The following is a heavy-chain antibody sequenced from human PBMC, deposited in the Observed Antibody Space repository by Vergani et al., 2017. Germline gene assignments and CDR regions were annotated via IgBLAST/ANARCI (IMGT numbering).Heavy chain of an antibody. J-gene: IGHJ4*02. CDR3: ARYSSTWYLDDDY. V-gene: IGHV4-30-4*08. D-gene: IGHD6-13*01. CDR1: GGSISSGDYY. Sequence: QVQLQESGPGLVKPSQTLSLTCTVSGGSISSGDYYCSWIRQPPGKGLEWIGYIYYSGSTYYNPSLKSRVTISVDTSKNQFSLKLSSVTAADTAMYYCARYSSTWYLDDDYWGQGTLVTVSS. CDR2: IYYSGST.